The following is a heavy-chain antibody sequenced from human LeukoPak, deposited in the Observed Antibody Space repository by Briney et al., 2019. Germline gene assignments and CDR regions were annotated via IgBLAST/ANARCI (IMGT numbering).Heavy chain of an antibody. CDR3: ARDGAARGSGSFGD. V-gene: IGHV3-7*01. CDR1: GFTFSSYW. Sequence: GGSLRLSCAASGFTFSSYWMSWVRQAPGKGLEWVANMNQDGSETYYVDSVKGRFTISRDNAKNSLYLQVNSLRAEDTAVYYCARDGAARGSGSFGDWGQGTLLTVSS. D-gene: IGHD3-10*01. CDR2: MNQDGSET. J-gene: IGHJ4*02.